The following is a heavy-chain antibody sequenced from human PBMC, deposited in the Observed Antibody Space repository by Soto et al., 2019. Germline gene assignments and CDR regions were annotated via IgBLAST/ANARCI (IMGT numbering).Heavy chain of an antibody. CDR3: VRDGTKTLRDWFDP. V-gene: IGHV4-4*07. Sequence: QVQLQESGPGLVKPSETLSLTCTVSGASISGFYWSWIRKSAGKGLEWIGRIYATGTTDYNPSLKSRVMMSVDTSKKQFSRKWTSVTAADTAVYYCVRDGTKTLRDWFDPWGQGISVTVSS. CDR1: GASISGFY. CDR2: IYATGTT. D-gene: IGHD1-1*01. J-gene: IGHJ5*02.